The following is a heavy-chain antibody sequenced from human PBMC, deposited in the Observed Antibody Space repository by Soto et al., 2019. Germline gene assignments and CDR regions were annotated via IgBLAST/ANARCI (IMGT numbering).Heavy chain of an antibody. V-gene: IGHV3-23*01. J-gene: IGHJ4*02. CDR2: ISGSGGSA. Sequence: PGGSLRLSCAVSGFTFPNFAMTWVRQAPGKGLEWASTISGSGGSAYYADSVRGRFTISRDNSKNTLFLQMNSLRGEDSAVYFCAHGERYGYWGQGTLVTVSS. CDR1: GFTFPNFA. CDR3: AHGERYGY. D-gene: IGHD1-26*01.